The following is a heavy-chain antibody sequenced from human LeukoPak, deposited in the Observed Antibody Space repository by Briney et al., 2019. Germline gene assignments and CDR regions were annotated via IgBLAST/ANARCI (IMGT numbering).Heavy chain of an antibody. CDR1: GFTFSSYS. V-gene: IGHV3-21*01. D-gene: IGHD5-18*01. Sequence: GGSLRLSCAASGFTFSSYSMNWVRQAPGKGLEWVSSISSSSSYIYYADSVKGRFTISRDNAKNSLYLQMNSLRAEDTAVYYCARGTQLWSPFDYWGQGTLVTVSS. CDR3: ARGTQLWSPFDY. J-gene: IGHJ4*02. CDR2: ISSSSSYI.